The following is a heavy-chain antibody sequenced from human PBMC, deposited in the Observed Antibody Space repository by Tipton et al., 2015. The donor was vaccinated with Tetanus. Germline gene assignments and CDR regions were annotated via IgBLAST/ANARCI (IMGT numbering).Heavy chain of an antibody. V-gene: IGHV4-59*02. CDR2: VYYTGST. CDR3: ARGTWLYTSTYHRHWLDP. Sequence: LRLSCTVSGDSVSGYYWSWIRQPPGKGLEWIGYVYYTGSTNHNPSLKSRVTISLDTSKNEFSLTLSSVTAADTAVYYCARGTWLYTSTYHRHWLDPWGQGTLVTVSS. J-gene: IGHJ5*02. CDR1: GDSVSGYY. D-gene: IGHD6-13*01.